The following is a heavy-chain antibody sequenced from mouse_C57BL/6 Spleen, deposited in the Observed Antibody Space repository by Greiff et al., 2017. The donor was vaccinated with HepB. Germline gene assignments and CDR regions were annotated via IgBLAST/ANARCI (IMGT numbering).Heavy chain of an antibody. Sequence: EVKLMESGGGLVKPGGSLKLSCAASGFTFSDYGMHWVRQAPEKGLEWVAYISSGSSTIYYADTVKGRFTISRDNAKNTLFLQMTSLRSEDTAMYYCARHDYYGFDYWGQGTTLTVSS. CDR3: ARHDYYGFDY. CDR1: GFTFSDYG. V-gene: IGHV5-17*01. CDR2: ISSGSSTI. J-gene: IGHJ2*01. D-gene: IGHD1-1*01.